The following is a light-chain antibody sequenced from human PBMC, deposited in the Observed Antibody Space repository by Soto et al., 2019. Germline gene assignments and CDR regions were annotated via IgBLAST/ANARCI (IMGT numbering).Light chain of an antibody. CDR3: QQRSNSRT. V-gene: IGKV3-11*01. J-gene: IGKJ1*01. CDR1: QSVSSY. CDR2: GAS. Sequence: EIVFTQSPATLSLSPGERATLSCRASQSVSSYLAWYQQKPGQAPRLLIYGASNRATGIPARFSGSGSGTDFTLTISSLEPEDFAVYYCQQRSNSRTFGQGTKVDIK.